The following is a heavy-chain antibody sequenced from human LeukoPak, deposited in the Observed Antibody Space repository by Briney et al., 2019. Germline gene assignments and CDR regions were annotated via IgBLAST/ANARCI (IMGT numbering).Heavy chain of an antibody. CDR3: ATDRGGYPFDY. D-gene: IGHD1-26*01. CDR2: IWYDGSNK. J-gene: IGHJ4*02. Sequence: PGGSLRLSCAASGFTFSSYGMHWVRQAPGKGLEWVAVIWYDGSNKYYADSVKGRFTISRDNSKNTLYLQMNSLRTEDTAVYYCATDRGGYPFDYWGQGTLVTVSS. V-gene: IGHV3-33*01. CDR1: GFTFSSYG.